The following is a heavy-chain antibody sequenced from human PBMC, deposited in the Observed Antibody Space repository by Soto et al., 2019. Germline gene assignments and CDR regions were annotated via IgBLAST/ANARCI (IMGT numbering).Heavy chain of an antibody. V-gene: IGHV1-2*02. D-gene: IGHD3-16*01. CDR3: ARGRHQVLSDGMGV. CDR1: GFSITVYY. Sequence: APVKVACKAAGFSITVYYCHWIRAAPGQGLEWLGWINPNTGGTTYAQKFQGRVTLTWDTSINTAYMELSSLRPDDTAMYYCARGRHQVLSDGMGVWGQGTSGTVSS. J-gene: IGHJ6*02. CDR2: INPNTGGT.